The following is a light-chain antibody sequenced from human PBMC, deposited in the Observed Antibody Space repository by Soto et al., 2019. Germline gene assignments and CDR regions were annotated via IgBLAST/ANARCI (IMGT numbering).Light chain of an antibody. J-gene: IGKJ1*01. Sequence: DIQITPCPSTLSGSVGNRVTITCRASQTISSWLAWYQQKPGKAPKLLIYKASTLKSGVPSRFSGSGSGTEFTLTISSLQPDDFATYYCQHYNSYSEAFGQGTKVDI. CDR1: QTISSW. CDR3: QHYNSYSEA. V-gene: IGKV1-5*03. CDR2: KAS.